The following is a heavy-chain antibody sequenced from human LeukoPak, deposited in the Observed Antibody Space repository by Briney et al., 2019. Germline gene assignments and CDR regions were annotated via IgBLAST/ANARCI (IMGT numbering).Heavy chain of an antibody. V-gene: IGHV3-21*06. Sequence: GGSLRLSCAASGFTFSDYSMNWVRQAPGKGLEWFSSISSRSTYRYYADSVKGRFTISRDNAKNSLCLQMNSLRAEDTALYYCARDMTTATTCYLQHWGQGTLVTVSS. J-gene: IGHJ1*01. D-gene: IGHD4-17*01. CDR2: ISSRSTYR. CDR3: ARDMTTATTCYLQH. CDR1: GFTFSDYS.